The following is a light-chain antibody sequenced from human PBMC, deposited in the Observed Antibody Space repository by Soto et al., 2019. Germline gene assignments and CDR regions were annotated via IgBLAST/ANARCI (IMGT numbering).Light chain of an antibody. J-gene: IGKJ5*01. CDR1: QGISSY. CDR2: AAS. CDR3: QQLNSYPQIT. Sequence: IQLTQSPSSLSASVGDRVTITCRASQGISSYLAWYQQKPGKAPKLLIYAASTLQSGVPSRFSGSGSGTDSTLTISSLQPEDFATYYCQQLNSYPQITFGQGTRLEIK. V-gene: IGKV1-9*01.